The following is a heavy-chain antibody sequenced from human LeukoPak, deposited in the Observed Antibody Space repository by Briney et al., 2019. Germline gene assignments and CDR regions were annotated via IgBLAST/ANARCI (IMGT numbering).Heavy chain of an antibody. CDR2: IYNNVNT. CDR1: GGSISNYY. J-gene: IGHJ4*02. Sequence: SETLSLTCAVSGGSISNYYWSWIRQPPGKGLEWIGYIYNNVNTDYKPSLKSRVTISVDTSKTQFSLKLRSVTAADTAVYYCACSSSAGPEYWGQGILVTVSS. CDR3: ACSSSAGPEY. V-gene: IGHV4-59*08. D-gene: IGHD6-6*01.